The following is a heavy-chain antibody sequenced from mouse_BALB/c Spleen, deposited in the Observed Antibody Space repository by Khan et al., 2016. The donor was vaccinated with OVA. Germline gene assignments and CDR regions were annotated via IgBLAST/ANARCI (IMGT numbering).Heavy chain of an antibody. CDR2: ISGDSSTI. CDR1: GFTFSSYG. D-gene: IGHD1-1*01. J-gene: IGHJ2*01. Sequence: EVELVESGGGLVQPGGFRKLSCAASGFTFSSYGMHWVRQAPEKGLEWVAYISGDSSTIYYTDTVKGRFTISRDNPKNTLSLQMTSLMSEDTAMYYCATSYYDGYYFDYWGPGTTLTVSS. CDR3: ATSYYDGYYFDY. V-gene: IGHV5-17*02.